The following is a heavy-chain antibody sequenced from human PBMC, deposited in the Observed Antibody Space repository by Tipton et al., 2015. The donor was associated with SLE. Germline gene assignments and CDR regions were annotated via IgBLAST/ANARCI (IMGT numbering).Heavy chain of an antibody. CDR3: AREGDYGVIFDY. D-gene: IGHD4-17*01. CDR2: IYTSGST. V-gene: IGHV4-61*09. J-gene: IGHJ4*02. Sequence: TLSLTCTVSGGSISSGSYYWSWIRQPAGKGLEWIGYIYTSGSTNYNPSLKSRVTISVDTSKNQFSLKLSSVTAADTAVYYCAREGDYGVIFDYWGQGTLVTVSS. CDR1: GGSISSGSYY.